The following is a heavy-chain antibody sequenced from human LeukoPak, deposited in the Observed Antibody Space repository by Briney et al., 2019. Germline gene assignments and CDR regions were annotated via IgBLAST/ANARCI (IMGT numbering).Heavy chain of an antibody. CDR3: AKSGLNRFDY. J-gene: IGHJ4*02. D-gene: IGHD2-15*01. V-gene: IGHV3-23*01. CDR2: ISGGDGST. Sequence: PGGSLRLSCRASAFTFGDYALTWVRQAPGKGLEWVSTISGGDGSTYYAVSVKGRFTISRDNSKNTVYLQMNSLRAEDTAVYYCAKSGLNRFDYWGQGTLVTVSS. CDR1: AFTFGDYA.